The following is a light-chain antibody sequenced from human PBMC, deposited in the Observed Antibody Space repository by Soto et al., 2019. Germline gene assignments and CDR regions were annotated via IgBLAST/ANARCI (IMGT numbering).Light chain of an antibody. V-gene: IGKV3-20*01. CDR1: QSIISNY. CDR2: GAT. J-gene: IGKJ1*01. Sequence: EIVLTQSPGTLSLSPGERATLSCRASQSIISNYLAWYQQKPGQAPRTLIFGATTRATGIPDRFSGSGSGTDFILTISRLEPEDFALYYCGQFVSSPPRTFGQGTKVDIK. CDR3: GQFVSSPPRT.